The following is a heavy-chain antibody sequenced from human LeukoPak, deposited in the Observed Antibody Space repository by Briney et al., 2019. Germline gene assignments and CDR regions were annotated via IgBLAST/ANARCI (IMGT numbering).Heavy chain of an antibody. J-gene: IGHJ6*03. CDR2: LSTGGGTA. CDR3: VKGTSWINPYFYMDV. D-gene: IGHD2-2*01. Sequence: GGSLRLSCSASGFTFNSYAMNWVRQALGKGLEWVSSLSTGGGTAFYADSVKGRFTISRDNSKSTLYLQMNSLRVEDTAVYYCVKGTSWINPYFYMDVWGKGTTVIVSS. CDR1: GFTFNSYA. V-gene: IGHV3-23*01.